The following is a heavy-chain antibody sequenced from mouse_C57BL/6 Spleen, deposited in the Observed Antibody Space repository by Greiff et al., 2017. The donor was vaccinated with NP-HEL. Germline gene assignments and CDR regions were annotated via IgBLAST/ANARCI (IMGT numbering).Heavy chain of an antibody. CDR2: ISYDGSN. CDR3: ARDPLFLITTVVEPWFAY. D-gene: IGHD1-1*01. J-gene: IGHJ3*01. Sequence: DVKLQESGPGLVKPSQSLSLTCSVTGYSITSGYYWNWIRQFPGNKLEWMGYISYDGSNNYNPSLKNRISITRDTSKNQFFLKLNSVTTEDTATYYCARDPLFLITTVVEPWFAYWGQGTLVTVSA. CDR1: GYSITSGYY. V-gene: IGHV3-6*01.